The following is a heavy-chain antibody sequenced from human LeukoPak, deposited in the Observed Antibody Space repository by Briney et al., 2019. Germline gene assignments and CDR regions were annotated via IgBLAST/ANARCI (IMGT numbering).Heavy chain of an antibody. D-gene: IGHD6-19*01. CDR3: AKAVGQWLVEFDY. Sequence: GGSLRLSCAAYGFTFSSYAMSWVRQAPGKGLEWDSAISGSGGSTYYADSVKGRFTISRDNSKNTLYLQMNSLRAEDTAVYYCAKAVGQWLVEFDYWGQGTLVTVSS. CDR1: GFTFSSYA. J-gene: IGHJ4*02. CDR2: ISGSGGST. V-gene: IGHV3-23*01.